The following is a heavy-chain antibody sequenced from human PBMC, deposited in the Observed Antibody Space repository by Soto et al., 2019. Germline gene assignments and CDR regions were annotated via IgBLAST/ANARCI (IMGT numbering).Heavy chain of an antibody. D-gene: IGHD1-1*01. CDR1: GFTFRSYW. V-gene: IGHV3-74*01. Sequence: GGSLRLSCAASGFTFRSYWMHWVCQAPGKGLVWVSRINRDGSSTSYADSVKGRVTISRDTAKNTLYLQMNSLRAEDTAVYYCAREIVTTGEYYFDSWGLGTLVTVSS. CDR2: INRDGSST. J-gene: IGHJ4*02. CDR3: AREIVTTGEYYFDS.